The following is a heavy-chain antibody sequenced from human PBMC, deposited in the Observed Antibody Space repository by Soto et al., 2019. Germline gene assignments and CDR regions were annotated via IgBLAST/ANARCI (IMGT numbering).Heavy chain of an antibody. Sequence: GESLKISCKGSGYRFTNYWITWVRQMPGKGLEWRGRIDPSDSYTNYSPSFQGHVIISADKSINTAYLQWSSLKASDTAMYYCARLDTGYCSSPRCYNGDHYYTMNVWGQGTTVTVSS. CDR3: ARLDTGYCSSPRCYNGDHYYTMNV. V-gene: IGHV5-10-1*01. D-gene: IGHD2-2*02. CDR1: GYRFTNYW. J-gene: IGHJ6*02. CDR2: IDPSDSYT.